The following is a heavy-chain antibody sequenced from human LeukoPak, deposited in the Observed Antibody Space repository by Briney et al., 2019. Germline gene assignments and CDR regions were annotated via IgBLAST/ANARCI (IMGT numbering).Heavy chain of an antibody. CDR3: ARGGSYLSAFDI. J-gene: IGHJ3*02. CDR1: GFTFSSYG. Sequence: GRSLRLSCAASGFTFSSYGMHWVRQAPGKGLEWVAVISYDGSNKYYADSVKGRFTISRDNSKNTLYLQMNSPRAEDTAVYYCARGGSYLSAFDIWGQGTMVTVSS. V-gene: IGHV3-30*03. D-gene: IGHD1-26*01. CDR2: ISYDGSNK.